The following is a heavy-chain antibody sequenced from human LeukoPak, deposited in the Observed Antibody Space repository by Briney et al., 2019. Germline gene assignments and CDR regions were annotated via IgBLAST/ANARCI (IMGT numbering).Heavy chain of an antibody. CDR3: ARDIVRVGSTEYFHH. J-gene: IGHJ1*01. V-gene: IGHV3-33*01. D-gene: IGHD1-26*01. Sequence: GGSLRLSCAASGFTFSSYGMHWVRQAPGKGLEWVAVIWYDGSNKYYADSVKGRFTISRDNSKNTLYLQMNSLRAEDTAVYYCARDIVRVGSTEYFHHWGQGTLVTVSS. CDR2: IWYDGSNK. CDR1: GFTFSSYG.